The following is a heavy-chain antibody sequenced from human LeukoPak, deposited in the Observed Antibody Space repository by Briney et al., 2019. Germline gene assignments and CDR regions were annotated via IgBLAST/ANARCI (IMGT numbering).Heavy chain of an antibody. CDR1: GGSISSYY. J-gene: IGHJ6*03. Sequence: SETLSLTCTVSGGSISSYYWSWIRQPPGKGLEWIGYIYYSGSTNYNPSLKSRVTISVDTSKNQFSLKLSSVTAADTAVYYCARELGYCSGDSCSFYYYIDVWGKGTTVTISS. CDR3: ARELGYCSGDSCSFYYYIDV. D-gene: IGHD2-15*01. V-gene: IGHV4-59*01. CDR2: IYYSGST.